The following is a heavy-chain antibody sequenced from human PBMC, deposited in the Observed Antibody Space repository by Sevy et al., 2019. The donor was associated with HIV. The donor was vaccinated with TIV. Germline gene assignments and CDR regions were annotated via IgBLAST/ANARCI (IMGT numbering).Heavy chain of an antibody. D-gene: IGHD4-4*01. V-gene: IGHV3-30*03. CDR1: GFTFSTYG. Sequence: GGSLRLSCAASGFTFSTYGMHWVRQAPGKGLEWVAIIFYDGSSKYYGDSVKGRFTISRDNSKNTLYLQMNSLRAEDTAGYYRARSYCSSNGWFIGFDYWGQGTLVTVPS. J-gene: IGHJ4*02. CDR2: IFYDGSSK. CDR3: ARSYCSSNGWFIGFDY.